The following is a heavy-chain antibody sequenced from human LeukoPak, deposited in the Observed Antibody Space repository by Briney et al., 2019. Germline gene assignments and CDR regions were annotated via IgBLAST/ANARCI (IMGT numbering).Heavy chain of an antibody. J-gene: IGHJ4*02. CDR1: GGSISSGGYY. CDR2: IYYSGST. Sequence: PSQTLSLTCTVSGGSISSGGYYWSWIRQHPGKGLEWIGYIYYSGSTYYNPSLKSRVTISVDTCKNQFSLKLSSVTAADTAVYYCARDRNDWALDYWGQGTLVTVSS. D-gene: IGHD1-1*01. CDR3: ARDRNDWALDY. V-gene: IGHV4-31*03.